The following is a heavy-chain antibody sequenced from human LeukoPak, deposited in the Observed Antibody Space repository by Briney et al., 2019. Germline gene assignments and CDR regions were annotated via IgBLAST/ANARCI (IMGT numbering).Heavy chain of an antibody. V-gene: IGHV1-18*01. CDR2: ISCYDGNT. CDR1: GYTFTNYG. CDR3: QKTAYEILTGYFQPNWFDP. D-gene: IGHD3-9*01. J-gene: IGHJ5*02. Sequence: ASVKVSCKASGYTFTNYGISWVRQAPVQGLEWMVWISCYDGNTKNVQKFRGRVTTTTDTSTSTAYMELRSLRSDDTVFFFKQKTAYEILTGYFQPNWFDPWGQGTLVTVSS.